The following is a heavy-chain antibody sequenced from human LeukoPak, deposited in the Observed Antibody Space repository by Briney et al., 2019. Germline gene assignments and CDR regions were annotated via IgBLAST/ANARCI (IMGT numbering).Heavy chain of an antibody. Sequence: GGSLRLSCAASGFSFSSYAMSWVRQPPGKGLEWVSSFGGGGGDTYYADSVKGRFTISRDNSKNTLYLQMNSLRAEDTAVYYCARGGDYGDYVQNWGQGTLVTVSS. J-gene: IGHJ1*01. CDR3: ARGGDYGDYVQN. V-gene: IGHV3-23*01. D-gene: IGHD4-17*01. CDR2: FGGGGGDT. CDR1: GFSFSSYA.